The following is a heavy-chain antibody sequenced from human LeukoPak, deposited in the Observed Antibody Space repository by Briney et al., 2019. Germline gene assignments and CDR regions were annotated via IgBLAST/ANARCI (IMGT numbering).Heavy chain of an antibody. CDR3: AVNTYGSGSYSNDY. J-gene: IGHJ4*02. V-gene: IGHV1-18*01. CDR2: ISAYNGNT. Sequence: GASVKVSCKASDYTFTSYGISWVRQAPGQGLEWMGWISAYNGNTNYAQKLQGRVTMTTDTSTSTAYMELRSLRSDDTAVYYCAVNTYGSGSYSNDYWGQGTLVTVSS. CDR1: DYTFTSYG. D-gene: IGHD3-10*01.